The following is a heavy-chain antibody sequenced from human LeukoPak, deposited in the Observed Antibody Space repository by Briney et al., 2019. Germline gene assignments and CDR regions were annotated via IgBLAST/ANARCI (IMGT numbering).Heavy chain of an antibody. V-gene: IGHV1-18*01. CDR1: GYTFTSCG. CDR3: ARVLTYQPSFDY. J-gene: IGHJ4*02. D-gene: IGHD2-2*01. CDR2: ISAYNGNT. Sequence: VASVKVSCKASGYTFTSCGISWVRQAPGQGLEWMGWISAYNGNTNYAQKLQGRVTMTTDTSTSTAYMELRSLRSDDTAVYYCARVLTYQPSFDYWGQGTLVTVSS.